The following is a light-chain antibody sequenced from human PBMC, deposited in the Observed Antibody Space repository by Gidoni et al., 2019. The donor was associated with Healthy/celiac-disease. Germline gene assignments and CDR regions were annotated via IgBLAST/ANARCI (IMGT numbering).Light chain of an antibody. V-gene: IGKV4-1*01. J-gene: IGKJ5*01. CDR3: QQYYSTPLPT. Sequence: DIVMTQSQDSLAVSLGERATINCKSSQSVLYSSNNKYYLAWYQQKPGQPPKLLISWASTRESGVPDRFSGSGSGTDFTLTISSLQAEDVAVYYCQQYYSTPLPTFGQGTRLEIK. CDR2: WAS. CDR1: QSVLYSSNNKYY.